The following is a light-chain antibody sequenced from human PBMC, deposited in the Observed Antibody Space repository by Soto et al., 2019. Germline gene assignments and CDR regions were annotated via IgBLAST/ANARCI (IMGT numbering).Light chain of an antibody. CDR1: QSVNRSY. V-gene: IGKV3-20*01. Sequence: EIVLTQSPGTLSLSPGERATLSCRASQSVNRSYLVWYQQRPGQAPRLLIYGASSRATGIPDRFSGSASGADFTLTISRLEPEDFAMYYCQKVGRAPITFGQGTRLENK. CDR2: GAS. CDR3: QKVGRAPIT. J-gene: IGKJ5*01.